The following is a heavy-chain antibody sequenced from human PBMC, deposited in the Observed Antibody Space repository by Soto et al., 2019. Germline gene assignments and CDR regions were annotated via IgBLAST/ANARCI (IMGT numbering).Heavy chain of an antibody. CDR1: GYTFTGYY. D-gene: IGHD2-2*01. CDR2: INPNSGGT. V-gene: IGHV1-2*04. Sequence: ASVKVSCKASGYTFTGYYMHWVRQAPGQGLERMGWINPNSGGTNYAQKFQGWVTMTRDTSNSTAYMELSRLRSDDTAVYYCARQPHCSSNSCSGAAHRYYGVDVWGQGTTVTVSS. J-gene: IGHJ6*02. CDR3: ARQPHCSSNSCSGAAHRYYGVDV.